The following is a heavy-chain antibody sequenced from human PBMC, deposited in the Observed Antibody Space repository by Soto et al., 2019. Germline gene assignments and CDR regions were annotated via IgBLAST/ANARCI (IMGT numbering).Heavy chain of an antibody. CDR1: GGSISRYY. D-gene: IGHD3-22*01. CDR3: ARVWDDSSGYYPYYYYYGMDV. J-gene: IGHJ6*02. CDR2: IYYSGGT. Sequence: PETLSLTCPVSGGSISRYYWSWIRQPPGKGLEWIGYIYYSGGTNHKPSPKSRVTISVEKSQNPFSPKMSSVTAADTAVYYCARVWDDSSGYYPYYYYYGMDVWGQGTTVTVSS. V-gene: IGHV4-59*01.